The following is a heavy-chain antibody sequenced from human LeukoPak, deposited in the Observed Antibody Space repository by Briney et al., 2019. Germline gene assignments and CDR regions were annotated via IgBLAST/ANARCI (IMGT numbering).Heavy chain of an antibody. J-gene: IGHJ4*02. CDR2: INHSGST. CDR1: GGSFSGYY. D-gene: IGHD6-13*01. CDR3: SGSFSYSSSWPFGY. Sequence: PSETLSLTCAVYGGSFSGYYWSWIRQPPGKGLEWIGEINHSGSTNYNPSLKSRVTISVDTSKNQFSLKLSSVTGADTAVYYCSGSFSYSSSWPFGYWGQGTLVTVSS. V-gene: IGHV4-34*01.